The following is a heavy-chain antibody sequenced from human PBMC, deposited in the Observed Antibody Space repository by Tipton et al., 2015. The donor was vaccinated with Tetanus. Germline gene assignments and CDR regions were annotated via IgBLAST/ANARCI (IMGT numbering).Heavy chain of an antibody. J-gene: IGHJ4*02. CDR1: GGSVSSGSYF. CDR2: IYYSGTT. Sequence: TLSLTCTVSGGSVSSGSYFWSWIRQPPGKGLRWIGYIYYSGTTNYNPSLKSRVTISVDTSKNQFSLNLTSVTAADTAVYYCARGARGYTYGWGQGTLVTVSS. CDR3: ARGARGYTYG. D-gene: IGHD5-18*01. V-gene: IGHV4-61*01.